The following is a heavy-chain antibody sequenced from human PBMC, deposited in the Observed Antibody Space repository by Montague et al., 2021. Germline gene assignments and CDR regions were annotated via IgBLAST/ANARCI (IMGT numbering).Heavy chain of an antibody. CDR3: ARAEDYYGSGSYLGFDY. D-gene: IGHD3-10*01. CDR2: IFYSGNT. J-gene: IGHJ4*02. CDR1: GGSISSGGYY. Sequence: TLSLTCTVSGGSISSGGYYLSCIRQLPAKGPEWIGYIFYSGNTYYNPSLKSRVTISVDTSKNQFSLKLSSVTAADTAVYYCARAEDYYGSGSYLGFDYSGQGTLVTVSS. V-gene: IGHV4-31*03.